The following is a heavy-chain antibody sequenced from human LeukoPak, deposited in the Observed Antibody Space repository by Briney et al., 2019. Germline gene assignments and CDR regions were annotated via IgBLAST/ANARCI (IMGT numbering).Heavy chain of an antibody. J-gene: IGHJ4*02. CDR3: ARARGDYYDSSGYYSAFDC. V-gene: IGHV4-34*01. D-gene: IGHD3-22*01. Sequence: SETLSLTCAVYGGPFSGYYWSWIRQPPGKGLEWIGEINHSGSANYNPSLKSRVTISVDMSKNQFSLKLNSVTAADTAVYYCARARGDYYDSSGYYSAFDCWGQGTLVTVSS. CDR2: INHSGSA. CDR1: GGPFSGYY.